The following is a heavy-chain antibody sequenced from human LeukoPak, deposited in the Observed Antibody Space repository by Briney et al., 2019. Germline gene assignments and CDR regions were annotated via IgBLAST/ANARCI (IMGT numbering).Heavy chain of an antibody. J-gene: IGHJ5*02. CDR1: GFTFSSYG. CDR3: AKSGANYVDTAMVGNWFDP. Sequence: PGGSLRLSCAASGFTFSSYGMHWVRQAPGKGLEWVAVISYDGSNKYYADSVKGRFTISRDNSKNTLYLQMNSLRAEDTAVYYCAKSGANYVDTAMVGNWFDPWGQGTLVTVSS. V-gene: IGHV3-30*18. D-gene: IGHD5-18*01. CDR2: ISYDGSNK.